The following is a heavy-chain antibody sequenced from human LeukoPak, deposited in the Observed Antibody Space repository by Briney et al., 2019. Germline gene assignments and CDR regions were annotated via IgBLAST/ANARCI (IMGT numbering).Heavy chain of an antibody. CDR2: ISYGGSNK. V-gene: IGHV3-30*18. CDR1: GFTFSSYG. CDR3: AKDPRAGYSYGYPNNWFDP. J-gene: IGHJ5*02. D-gene: IGHD5-18*01. Sequence: PGGSLRRSCAASGFTFSSYGMHWVRQAPGKGLEGVAVISYGGSNKYYADSVKGRFTISRDNSKNTLYLQMNSLRAEDTAVYYCAKDPRAGYSYGYPNNWFDPWGQGTLVTVSS.